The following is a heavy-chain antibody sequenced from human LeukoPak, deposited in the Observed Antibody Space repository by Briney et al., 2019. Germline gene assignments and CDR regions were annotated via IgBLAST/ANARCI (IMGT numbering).Heavy chain of an antibody. CDR1: GFTVSSNY. V-gene: IGHV3-66*01. CDR2: IYSGGST. CDR3: AKDSAFYYIDV. D-gene: IGHD3-10*01. J-gene: IGHJ6*03. Sequence: GGSLRLSCAASGFTVSSNYMSWVRQAPGKGLEWVSVIYSGGSTYYADSVKGRFTISRDNSKNTLYLQMNSLRAEDTAVYYCAKDSAFYYIDVWGKGTTVIISS.